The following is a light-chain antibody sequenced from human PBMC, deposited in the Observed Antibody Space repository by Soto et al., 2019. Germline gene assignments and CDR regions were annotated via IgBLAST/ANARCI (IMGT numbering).Light chain of an antibody. Sequence: QAVVTQEPSLTVSPGGTVTLTCGSSTGAVTSGHYPYWFQQKPGQAPRTLIYDTSNTHSWTPARFSGSLLGGKAALTLSGAQPEDEDEYYCLLSYSGARGVFGGGTKLTVL. CDR2: DTS. CDR3: LLSYSGARGV. CDR1: TGAVTSGHY. V-gene: IGLV7-46*01. J-gene: IGLJ2*01.